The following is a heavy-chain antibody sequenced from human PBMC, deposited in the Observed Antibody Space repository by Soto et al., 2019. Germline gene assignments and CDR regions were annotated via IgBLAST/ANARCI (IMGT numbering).Heavy chain of an antibody. Sequence: QVQLQESGPGLVKPSQTLSLTCTVSGGSISSGNYYWSWIRQPPGKGLEWIGFISYSGSTYYSKSLQARVTISVDTSQRQFSLNLSFVTAAATAVYYCATTGTPATGLYFFDYWGQGSLVTVSS. V-gene: IGHV4-30-4*01. CDR2: ISYSGST. D-gene: IGHD2-15*01. CDR3: ATTGTPATGLYFFDY. CDR1: GGSISSGNYY. J-gene: IGHJ4*02.